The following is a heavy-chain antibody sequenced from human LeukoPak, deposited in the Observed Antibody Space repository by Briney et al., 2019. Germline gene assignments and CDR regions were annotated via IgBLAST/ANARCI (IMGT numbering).Heavy chain of an antibody. CDR3: QSRYLEWLLEY. CDR2: IYSSGSA. J-gene: IGHJ4*02. V-gene: IGHV4-39*01. CDR1: GGSINSNNYY. D-gene: IGHD3-3*01. Sequence: SETLSLTCTVSGGSINSNNYYWGWIRQPPGKGLEWIGSIYSSGSAYYNPSLKSRVTISVDTSKNQFSLRLSSVTATDTAVYYCQSRYLEWLLEYWGQGTLVAVSS.